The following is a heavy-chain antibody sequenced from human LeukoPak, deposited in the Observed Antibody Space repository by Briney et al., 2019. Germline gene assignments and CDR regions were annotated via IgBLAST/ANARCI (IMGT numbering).Heavy chain of an antibody. J-gene: IGHJ4*02. CDR1: GFTFSSYA. D-gene: IGHD4-11*01. Sequence: GGSLRLSCAASGFTFSSYAMHWVRQAPGKGLEWVAVISYDGSNKYYADSVKGRFTISRDNSKNTLYLQMNSLRAEDTAVYYCERAKSTQYYFDYWGQGPLVTVSS. V-gene: IGHV3-30-3*01. CDR3: ERAKSTQYYFDY. CDR2: ISYDGSNK.